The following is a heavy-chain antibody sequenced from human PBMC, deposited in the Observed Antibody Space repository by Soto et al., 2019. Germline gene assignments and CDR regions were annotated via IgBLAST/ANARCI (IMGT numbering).Heavy chain of an antibody. CDR1: GYTFTYYW. V-gene: IGHV5-51*01. CDR2: TYPFDSDT. D-gene: IGHD4-4*01. CDR3: GSKYGEDNRGIDY. J-gene: IGHJ4*01. Sequence: GASLKISCEACGYTFTYYWIGWVGQMPGKGREWMGDTYPFDSDTRYSQSFQGRVTISDVQSTTTAYLELSRLQASDTAIYYCGSKYGEDNRGIDYWGQGTLVTVSS.